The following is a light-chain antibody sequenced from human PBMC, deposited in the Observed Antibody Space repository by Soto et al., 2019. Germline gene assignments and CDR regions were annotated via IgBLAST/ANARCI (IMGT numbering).Light chain of an antibody. V-gene: IGLV2-11*01. CDR1: SSDVGGYNY. Sequence: QSALTQPRSVSGSPGQSVTISCTGTSSDVGGYNYVSWYQQHPGKAPKLMIYDVSKRPSGAPDRFSGSKSGNTASLTISGLQAEDEADYYCCSYAGSYTYVFGTGTEVTVL. J-gene: IGLJ1*01. CDR2: DVS. CDR3: CSYAGSYTYV.